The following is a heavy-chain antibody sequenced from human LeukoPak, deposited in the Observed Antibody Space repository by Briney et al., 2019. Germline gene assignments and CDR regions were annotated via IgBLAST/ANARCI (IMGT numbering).Heavy chain of an antibody. CDR1: GFTFSSYA. J-gene: IGHJ4*02. CDR2: ISGSGGST. V-gene: IGHV3-23*01. CDR3: AKVFGAAYYYDSSGYPGDL. D-gene: IGHD3-22*01. Sequence: GGSLRLSCAASGFTFSSYAMSWVRQAPGKGLEWVSAISGSGGSTYYADSVKGRFTISRDNSKNTLYLQMNSLRAEDTAVYYCAKVFGAAYYYDSSGYPGDLWGQGTLVTVSS.